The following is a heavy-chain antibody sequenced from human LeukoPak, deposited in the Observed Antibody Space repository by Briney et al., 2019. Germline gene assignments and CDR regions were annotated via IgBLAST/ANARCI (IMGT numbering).Heavy chain of an antibody. Sequence: SQTLSLTCTVSGGSISSGDYYWSWIRQPPGKGLEWIGYIYYSGSTYYNPSLKSRVTISVDTSKNQFSLKLSSVTAADTAVYYCARPSKWELLMRLAPGPFDPWGQGTLVTVSS. J-gene: IGHJ5*02. D-gene: IGHD1-26*01. CDR3: ARPSKWELLMRLAPGPFDP. CDR2: IYYSGST. CDR1: GGSISSGDYY. V-gene: IGHV4-30-4*08.